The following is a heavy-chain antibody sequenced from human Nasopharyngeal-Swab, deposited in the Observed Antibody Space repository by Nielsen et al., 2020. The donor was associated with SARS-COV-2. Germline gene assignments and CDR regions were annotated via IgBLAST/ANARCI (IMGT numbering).Heavy chain of an antibody. CDR1: GFTFRSYW. CDR3: GRDLGGRFST. D-gene: IGHD3-16*01. V-gene: IGHV3-74*01. Sequence: GGSLRLSCAASGFTFRSYWMRWVRQVPGKGLVWVSRINEDGSITNYADSVEGRFTISRDNAKNTLFLHMNSLRAEDTAVYYCGRDLGGRFSTWGQGTLVTASS. J-gene: IGHJ5*02. CDR2: INEDGSIT.